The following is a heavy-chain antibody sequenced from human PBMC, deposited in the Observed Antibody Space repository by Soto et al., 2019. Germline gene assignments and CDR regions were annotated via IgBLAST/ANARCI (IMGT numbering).Heavy chain of an antibody. CDR1: GFTFSCYG. D-gene: IGHD2-15*01. V-gene: IGHV3-33*01. Sequence: GRSLRLSCTPSGFTFSCYGMHLGLHAPGKGLEWVAATLNDGSHSFYADSVKGRFTISRDNSKSALYLEMNSLRAEDTAVFYCVRDDIGPPNGFDIWGQGTMVTVSS. CDR3: VRDDIGPPNGFDI. CDR2: TLNDGSHS. J-gene: IGHJ3*02.